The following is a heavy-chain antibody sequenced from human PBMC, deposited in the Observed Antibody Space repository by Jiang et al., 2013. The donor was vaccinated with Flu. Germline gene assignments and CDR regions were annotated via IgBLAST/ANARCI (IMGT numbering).Heavy chain of an antibody. CDR2: IYYSGST. CDR3: ARESSTPYYYYGMDV. D-gene: IGHD2-2*01. CDR1: GGSISSGGYY. Sequence: GLVKPSQTLSLTCTVSGGSISSGGYYWSWIRQHPGKGLEWIGYIYYSGSTYYNPSLKSRVTISVDTSKNQFSLKLSSVTAADTAVYYCARESSTPYYYYGMDVWGQGTTVTVSS. V-gene: IGHV4-31*03. J-gene: IGHJ6*02.